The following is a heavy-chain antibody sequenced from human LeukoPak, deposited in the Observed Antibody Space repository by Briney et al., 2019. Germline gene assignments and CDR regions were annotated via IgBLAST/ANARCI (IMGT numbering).Heavy chain of an antibody. D-gene: IGHD1-26*01. CDR1: GFTFTDTY. J-gene: IGHJ4*02. CDR3: ARGGSYYIY. V-gene: IGHV3-11*04. CDR2: ISPSGTDI. Sequence: GGSLRLSCAVSGFTFTDTYMTWIRQAPGKGLESLSYISPSGTDISYADSVKGRFTISRDNAKNSHYLQMNSLRAEDTAVYYCARGGSYYIYWGQGTLVTVSS.